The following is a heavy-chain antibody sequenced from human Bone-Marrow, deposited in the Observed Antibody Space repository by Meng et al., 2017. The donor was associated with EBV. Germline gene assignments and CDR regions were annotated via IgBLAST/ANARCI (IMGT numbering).Heavy chain of an antibody. CDR3: ARIRVPAALDY. D-gene: IGHD2-2*01. J-gene: IGHJ4*02. Sequence: HVQLPDSGPVLVKPSGTXSLTCAVSGXXISSSNWWSWVRQPPGKGLEWIGEIYHSGSTNYNPSLKSRVTISVDKSKNQFSLKLSSVTAADTAVYYCARIRVPAALDYWGQGTLVTVSS. CDR2: IYHSGST. V-gene: IGHV4-4*02. CDR1: GXXISSSNW.